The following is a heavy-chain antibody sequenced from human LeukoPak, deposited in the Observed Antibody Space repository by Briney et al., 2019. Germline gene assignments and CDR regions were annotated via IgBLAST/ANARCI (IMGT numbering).Heavy chain of an antibody. Sequence: GGSLRLSCAASGFTFDGFGMSWVRQTPGKGLEWGAGINWSGISTGYADSVKGRFTVSRDHAKNPLHLQMNSLGVDDTAMYYCGRVYSPEGLIIMIDSWGQGTLVTVSS. J-gene: IGHJ4*02. D-gene: IGHD3-22*01. CDR2: INWSGIST. CDR3: GRVYSPEGLIIMIDS. CDR1: GFTFDGFG. V-gene: IGHV3-20*04.